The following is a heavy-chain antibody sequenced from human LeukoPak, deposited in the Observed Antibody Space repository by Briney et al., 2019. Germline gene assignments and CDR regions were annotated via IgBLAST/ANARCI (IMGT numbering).Heavy chain of an antibody. J-gene: IGHJ4*02. CDR2: IIPIFGTA. D-gene: IGHD6-6*01. V-gene: IGHV1-69*13. CDR1: GGTFSSYA. CDR3: ARNIAARPGIDY. Sequence: ASVRVSCKASGGTFSSYAISWVRQAPGQGLEWMGGIIPIFGTANYAQKFQGRVTITADEPTSTAYMKLSGLRSEDTAVYYCARNIAARPGIDYWGQGTLVTVSS.